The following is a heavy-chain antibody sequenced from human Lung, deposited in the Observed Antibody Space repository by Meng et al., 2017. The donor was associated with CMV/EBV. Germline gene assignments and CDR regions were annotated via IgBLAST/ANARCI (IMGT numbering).Heavy chain of an antibody. CDR2: IWYDGGNK. V-gene: IGHV3-33*06. D-gene: IGHD4/OR15-4a*01. Sequence: GGSLRLSCAASGFTFSSYGMHWVRQAPGKGLEWVAVIWYDGGNKYYADSVKGRFTISRDNSKNTLYLQMNSLRAEDTAVYYCAKARRALAHWGQGTLVTVSS. J-gene: IGHJ4*02. CDR1: GFTFSSYG. CDR3: AKARRALAH.